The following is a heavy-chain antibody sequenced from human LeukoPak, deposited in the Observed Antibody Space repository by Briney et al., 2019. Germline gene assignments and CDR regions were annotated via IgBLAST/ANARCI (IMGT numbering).Heavy chain of an antibody. CDR2: ISSSGSTI. J-gene: IGHJ4*02. CDR3: ARDRTATRTHDY. CDR1: GFTFSDYY. Sequence: GSLRLSCAASGFTFSDYYMSWIRQAPGKGLEWVSYISSSGSTIYYADSVKGRFTISRDNAKNSLYLQMNSLRAEDTAVYYCARDRTATRTHDYWGQGTLVTVSS. D-gene: IGHD5-12*01. V-gene: IGHV3-11*01.